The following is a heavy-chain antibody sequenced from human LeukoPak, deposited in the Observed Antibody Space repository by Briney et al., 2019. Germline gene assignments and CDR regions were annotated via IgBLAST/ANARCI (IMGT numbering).Heavy chain of an antibody. CDR1: GFTFSSYA. CDR3: AKSQRQWLGSSFDY. D-gene: IGHD6-19*01. V-gene: IGHV3-23*01. CDR2: ISGGGGST. Sequence: WGSLRLSCAASGFTFSSYAMSWVRQAPGKGLEWVPAISGGGGSTYYADSVKGRFSISRDNSKNTLSLQLNRLGAEDTAVYYCAKSQRQWLGSSFDYWGQGTLVTVSS. J-gene: IGHJ4*02.